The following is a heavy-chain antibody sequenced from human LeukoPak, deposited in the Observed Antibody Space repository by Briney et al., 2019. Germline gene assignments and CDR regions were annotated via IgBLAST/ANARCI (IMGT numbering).Heavy chain of an antibody. CDR3: ATYRQVLLPFES. CDR1: GLTFSNYW. V-gene: IGHV3-7*03. J-gene: IGHJ4*02. CDR2: IKDDGSAK. Sequence: GGSLRLSCAASGLTFSNYWMTWVRQAPGKGLEWVANIKDDGSAKYYVDSVKGRFTISRDDAKNSLYLQMNSLRAEDTAIYYCATYRQVLLPFESWGQGTLVTVSS. D-gene: IGHD2-8*02.